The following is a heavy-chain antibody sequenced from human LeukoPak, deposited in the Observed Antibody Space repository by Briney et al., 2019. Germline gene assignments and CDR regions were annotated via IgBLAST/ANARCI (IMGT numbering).Heavy chain of an antibody. CDR3: VKGGTIVLVPAAVDY. J-gene: IGHJ4*02. CDR2: IIPIFGTA. V-gene: IGHV1-69*06. D-gene: IGHD2-2*01. CDR1: GGTFSSYA. Sequence: SVKVSCKASGGTFSSYAVSWVRQAPGQGLEWMGGIIPIFGTANYAQKFQGRVTITADKSTSTAYMELSSLRAEDTAVYYCVKGGTIVLVPAAVDYWGQGTLVTVSS.